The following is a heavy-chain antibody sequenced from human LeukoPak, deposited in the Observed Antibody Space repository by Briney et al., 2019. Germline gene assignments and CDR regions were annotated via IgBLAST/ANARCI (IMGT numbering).Heavy chain of an antibody. CDR2: ISSSSSYI. CDR1: GFTFSSYS. Sequence: PGGSLRLSCAASGFTFSSYSMNRVRQAPGKGLEWVSSISSSSSYIYYADSVKGRFTISRDNAKNSLYLQMNSLRAEDTAVYYCAREALSGELSLRAFDIWGRGTMVTVSS. V-gene: IGHV3-21*01. J-gene: IGHJ3*02. CDR3: AREALSGELSLRAFDI. D-gene: IGHD3-16*02.